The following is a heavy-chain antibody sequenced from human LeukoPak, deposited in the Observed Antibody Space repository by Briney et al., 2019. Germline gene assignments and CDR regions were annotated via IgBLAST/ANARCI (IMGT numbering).Heavy chain of an antibody. CDR2: INHSGST. V-gene: IGHV4-34*01. Sequence: SETLSLTWAVYGGSFSGYYWSWIRQPPGKGLEWIGEINHSGSTNYNPSLKSRVTISVDTSKNQFSLKLSSVTAADTAVYYCARGDYDYVWGSYRSNAFDIWGQGTMVTVSS. CDR3: ARGDYDYVWGSYRSNAFDI. J-gene: IGHJ3*02. CDR1: GGSFSGYY. D-gene: IGHD3-16*02.